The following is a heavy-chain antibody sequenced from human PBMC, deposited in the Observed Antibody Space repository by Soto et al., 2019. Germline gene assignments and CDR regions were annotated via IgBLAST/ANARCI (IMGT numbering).Heavy chain of an antibody. J-gene: IGHJ3*02. CDR2: IHYSGTT. D-gene: IGHD3-3*01. CDR3: ARGGTISGVVDAFDI. V-gene: IGHV4-31*03. CDR1: GGSISRGAYY. Sequence: QVQLQESGPGLVKPSQTLSLTCTVSGGSISRGAYYWTWIRQHPGKGLEWIGYIHYSGTTYYNPSLESRVAISVDTSKNRFSLKLTSVTAADTAVYYCARGGTISGVVDAFDIWGQGTMVTVSS.